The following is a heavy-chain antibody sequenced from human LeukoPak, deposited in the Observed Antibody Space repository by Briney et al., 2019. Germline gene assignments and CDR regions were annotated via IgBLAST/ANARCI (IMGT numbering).Heavy chain of an antibody. CDR2: IYYRGSI. CDR1: GASISSYH. Sequence: PSETLSLTCTVSGASISSYHWSWIRQPPGKGLEWIGNIYYRGSINYNPSLKSRVSISVDTSKNQFSLKLSSVTAADTAVYYCARGDTDIGAFDIWGQGTMVTVSS. CDR3: ARGDTDIGAFDI. D-gene: IGHD5-12*01. V-gene: IGHV4-59*12. J-gene: IGHJ3*02.